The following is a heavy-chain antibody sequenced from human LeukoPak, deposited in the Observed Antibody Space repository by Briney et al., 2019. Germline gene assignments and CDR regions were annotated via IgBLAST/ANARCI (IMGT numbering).Heavy chain of an antibody. CDR2: IYYSGST. V-gene: IGHV4-39*07. D-gene: IGHD3-22*01. CDR3: ARVVYYDSSGYYLFDY. Sequence: SETLSLTCTVSGDSISSSSYYWGWIRQPPGKGLEWIGSIYYSGSTYYNPSLKSRVTISVDTSKNQFSLKLSSVTAADTAVYYCARVVYYDSSGYYLFDYWGQGTLVTVSS. J-gene: IGHJ4*02. CDR1: GDSISSSSYY.